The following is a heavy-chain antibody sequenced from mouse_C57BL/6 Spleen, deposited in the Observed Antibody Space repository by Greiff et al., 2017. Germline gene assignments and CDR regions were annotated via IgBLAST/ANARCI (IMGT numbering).Heavy chain of an antibody. D-gene: IGHD1-1*01. CDR3: ARGYYGSSSYWYFDV. Sequence: QVQLQQPGAELVKPGASVKLSCKASGYTFTSYWMHWVKQRPGQGLEWIGMIHPNSGSTNYNEKFKSKATLTVDKSSSTAYMQLSSLTSEDSAVYYCARGYYGSSSYWYFDVWGTGTTVTVSS. V-gene: IGHV1-64*01. CDR2: IHPNSGST. CDR1: GYTFTSYW. J-gene: IGHJ1*03.